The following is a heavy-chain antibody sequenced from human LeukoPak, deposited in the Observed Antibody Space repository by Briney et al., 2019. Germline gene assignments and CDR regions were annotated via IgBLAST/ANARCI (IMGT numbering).Heavy chain of an antibody. Sequence: PGGSLRHSCTASGFTFSNYAMSWVRQPPGKGLEWVSTISGSDGSTYYADSVKGRFTISRDNSKNTLYLQMNSLRVEDTAIYYCAKGRGYCTGGSCYSDYWGQGTLVTVSS. J-gene: IGHJ4*02. V-gene: IGHV3-23*01. CDR2: ISGSDGST. CDR3: AKGRGYCTGGSCYSDY. D-gene: IGHD2-15*01. CDR1: GFTFSNYA.